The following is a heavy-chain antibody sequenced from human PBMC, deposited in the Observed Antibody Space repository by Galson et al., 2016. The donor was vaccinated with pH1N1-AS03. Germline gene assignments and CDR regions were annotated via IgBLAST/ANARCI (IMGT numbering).Heavy chain of an antibody. Sequence: SLRLSCAASGFTFSHYSMSWVRQAPGKGLEWVSSISGSSSYIYYADSVKGRFTISRYNAKNSVYLQMNSLRAEDTAVYYWAKDSNEYCSGGNCLAFDIWGQGTVVAVSS. J-gene: IGHJ3*02. CDR3: AKDSNEYCSGGNCLAFDI. CDR1: GFTFSHYS. CDR2: ISGSSSYI. D-gene: IGHD2-15*01. V-gene: IGHV3-21*01.